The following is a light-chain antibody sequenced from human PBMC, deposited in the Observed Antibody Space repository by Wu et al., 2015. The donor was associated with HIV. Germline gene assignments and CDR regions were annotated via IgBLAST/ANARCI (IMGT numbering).Light chain of an antibody. J-gene: IGKJ1*01. CDR1: QSVSRN. CDR3: QQYNNWPGT. CDR2: GAS. Sequence: EIVMTQSPATLSVSPGERATLSRRASQSVSRNLAWYQQKPGQAPRLLIYGASTRATGIPARFSGGGSGTEFTLTISSMQSEDFAVYYCQQYNNWPGTFGQGTKVEIK. V-gene: IGKV3-15*01.